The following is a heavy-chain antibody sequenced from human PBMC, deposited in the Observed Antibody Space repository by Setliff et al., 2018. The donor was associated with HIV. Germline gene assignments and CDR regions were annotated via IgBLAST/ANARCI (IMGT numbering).Heavy chain of an antibody. CDR2: INHSGST. D-gene: IGHD5-18*01. Sequence: SETLSLTCAVYGGSFSGYYWSWIRQPPGKGLEWIGEINHSGSTIHNPSLKSRVTISVDTSKNQFSLKLSSVTAADTAVFYCARGGYSYGFGRHRAYFQYWGQGTQVTVSS. CDR1: GGSFSGYY. J-gene: IGHJ1*01. CDR3: ARGGYSYGFGRHRAYFQY. V-gene: IGHV4-34*01.